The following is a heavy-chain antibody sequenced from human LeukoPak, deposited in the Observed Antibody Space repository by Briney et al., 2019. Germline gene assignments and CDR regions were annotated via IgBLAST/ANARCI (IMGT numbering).Heavy chain of an antibody. CDR2: ISSTGNTK. D-gene: IGHD2-15*01. V-gene: IGHV3-48*02. J-gene: IGHJ4*02. CDR1: GFTFSSHS. CDR3: ARDLTSLPTR. Sequence: PGVSLRLSCAASGFTFSSHSMNWVRQAPGKGLEWVSYISSTGNTKHYVDSVKGRFTISRDNAKNSVYLQMNSLRDEDTAVYYCARDLTSLPTRWGRGTLVTVSS.